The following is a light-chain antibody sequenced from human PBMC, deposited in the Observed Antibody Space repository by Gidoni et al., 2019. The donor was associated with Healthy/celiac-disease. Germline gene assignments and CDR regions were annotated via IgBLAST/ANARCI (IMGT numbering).Light chain of an antibody. CDR1: QSVLYSSNNKNY. CDR2: WAS. V-gene: IGKV4-1*01. Sequence: DIVMPQSPDSLAVSLAERATITCKSSQSVLYSSNNKNYLAWYQQKPGQPPKLLIYWASTRESGVPERFSGSGSGTDFTFTISSLQAEDVAVYYCQQYYSTPYTFGQGTKLEIK. J-gene: IGKJ2*01. CDR3: QQYYSTPYT.